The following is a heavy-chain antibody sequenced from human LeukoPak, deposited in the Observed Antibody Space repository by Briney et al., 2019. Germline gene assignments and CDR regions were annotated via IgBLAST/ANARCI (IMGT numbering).Heavy chain of an antibody. CDR2: MNPNSGNT. J-gene: IGHJ4*02. Sequence: ASVKVSCKASGYTFTSYDINWVRQATGQGLEWMGWMNPNSGNTGYAQKFQGRVTMTRNTSISTAYMELSSLRSEDTAVYYRARGVAPRPIFDYWGQGTLVTVSS. CDR1: GYTFTSYD. D-gene: IGHD2-15*01. CDR3: ARGVAPRPIFDY. V-gene: IGHV1-8*01.